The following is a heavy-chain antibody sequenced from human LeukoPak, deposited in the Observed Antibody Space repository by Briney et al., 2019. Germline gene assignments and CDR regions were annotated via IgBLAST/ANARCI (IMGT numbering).Heavy chain of an antibody. CDR1: GYSFTIYW. V-gene: IGHV5-51*01. CDR3: ARQAPYSSSWSYHDAFDI. J-gene: IGHJ3*02. D-gene: IGHD6-13*01. CDR2: IYPGDSDT. Sequence: GESLQISCKGSGYSFTIYWIGWVRQMPGKGLEWMGIIYPGDSDTRYSPSFQGQVTISADKSISTAYLQWSSLKASDTAMYYCARQAPYSSSWSYHDAFDIWGQGTMDTVSS.